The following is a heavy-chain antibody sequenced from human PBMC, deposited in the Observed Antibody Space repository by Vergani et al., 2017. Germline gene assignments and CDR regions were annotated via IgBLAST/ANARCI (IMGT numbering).Heavy chain of an antibody. CDR2: ISAYNGNT. V-gene: IGHV1-18*04. J-gene: IGHJ5*02. D-gene: IGHD2-2*01. CDR1: GYTFTSYG. CDR3: AAQGYCSSTSCYGRRYNWFDP. Sequence: QVQLVQSGAEVKKPGASVKVSCKASGYTFTSYGISWVRQAPGQGLEWMGWISAYNGNTNYAQKLQGRVTMTTDTSTSTAYMELRSLRSDDTAVYYCAAQGYCSSTSCYGRRYNWFDPWGQGTLVTVSS.